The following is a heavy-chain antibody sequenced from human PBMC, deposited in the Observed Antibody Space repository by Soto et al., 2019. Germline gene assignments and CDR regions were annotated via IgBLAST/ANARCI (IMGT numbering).Heavy chain of an antibody. D-gene: IGHD2-15*01. J-gene: IGHJ4*02. V-gene: IGHV3-30*18. CDR2: ISYDSSNK. CDR1: GFTFSYG. Sequence: VQLLESGGGLIQPGGSLRLSCAASGFTFSYGIHWLRQAPGKGLEWVAYISYDSSNKFYGDSVKGRFTISRDNSKNTPFLQMNSLRAEDTAVYYCAKLVIGYCSGHTCDDYWGQGTLVAVSS. CDR3: AKLVIGYCSGHTCDDY.